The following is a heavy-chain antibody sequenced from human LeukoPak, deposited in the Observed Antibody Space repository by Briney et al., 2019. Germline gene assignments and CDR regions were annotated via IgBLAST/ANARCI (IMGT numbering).Heavy chain of an antibody. D-gene: IGHD3-10*01. CDR2: ISYTGSA. V-gene: IGHV4-39*07. CDR1: GGSIRNSNYF. CDR3: ASSFVDPELADAFDI. J-gene: IGHJ3*02. Sequence: PSETLSLTCSVSGGSIRNSNYFWAWIRQPPGKGLEWIGVISYTGSAYYNPSLKSRVTISVDTSKNQFSLKLISVTAADTAVYYCASSFVDPELADAFDIWGQGTMVTVSS.